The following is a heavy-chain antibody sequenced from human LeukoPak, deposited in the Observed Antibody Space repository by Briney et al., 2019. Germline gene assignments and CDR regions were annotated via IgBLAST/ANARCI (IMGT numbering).Heavy chain of an antibody. D-gene: IGHD2-2*01. Sequence: GGSLRLSCAASGFTFSSYAMSWVRQAPGKGLEWVSAISGSGGSTYYADSVKGRFTISRDNSKNTLYLQMNSLSAEDMAVYYCAKDAHIVVVPAAMPLWGQGTLVTVSS. J-gene: IGHJ4*02. V-gene: IGHV3-23*01. CDR3: AKDAHIVVVPAAMPL. CDR1: GFTFSSYA. CDR2: ISGSGGST.